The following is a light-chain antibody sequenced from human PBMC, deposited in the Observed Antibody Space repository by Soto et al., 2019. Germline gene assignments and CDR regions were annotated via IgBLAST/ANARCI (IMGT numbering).Light chain of an antibody. CDR3: CSYAGSDTLYV. J-gene: IGLJ1*01. Sequence: QSALTQPVSVSGSPGQSITISCTGSSSDVGSYNFVSWYQQHPGKAPKLMIYDVNKRPSGVSNRFSGSKSGNTASLTISGLQAEDEADYYCCSYAGSDTLYVFGTGTKVTVL. CDR2: DVN. V-gene: IGLV2-23*02. CDR1: SSDVGSYNF.